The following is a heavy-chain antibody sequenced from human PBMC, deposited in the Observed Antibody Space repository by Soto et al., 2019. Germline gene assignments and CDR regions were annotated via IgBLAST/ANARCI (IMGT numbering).Heavy chain of an antibody. CDR3: TLTGGLALSGSMDV. V-gene: IGHV3-21*02. Sequence: EVQLVESGGGLVKPGGSLRLSCAASGFTFSTYSIFSTYSMNWVRQAPGKGLEWVSSISSSSSYSSYADSVRGRLTISRDNTKNSLYLQLNSLRAEDTAVYYCTLTGGLALSGSMDVWGQGTTVTVSS. D-gene: IGHD6-19*01. CDR2: ISSSSSYS. CDR1: GFTFSTYSIFSTYS. J-gene: IGHJ6*02.